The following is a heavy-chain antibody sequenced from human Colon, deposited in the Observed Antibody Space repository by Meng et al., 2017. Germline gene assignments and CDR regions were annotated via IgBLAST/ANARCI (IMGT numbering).Heavy chain of an antibody. J-gene: IGHJ5*02. D-gene: IGHD6-19*01. CDR2: IPYSGST. V-gene: IGHV4-59*01. CDR1: GASISSYC. Sequence: HMARSGPVTLKPSPTLSLTGSVFGASISSYCCSWIRQPPGKGLEWIGYIPYSGSTNYTPSLKSRVTISVDTSKNRFSLRLSSVTAADTAVYYCARGIAVADNWFDPWGQGTLVTASS. CDR3: ARGIAVADNWFDP.